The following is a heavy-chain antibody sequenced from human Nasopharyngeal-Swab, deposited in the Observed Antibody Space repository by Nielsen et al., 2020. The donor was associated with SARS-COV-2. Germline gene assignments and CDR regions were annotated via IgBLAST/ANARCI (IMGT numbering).Heavy chain of an antibody. D-gene: IGHD1-26*01. V-gene: IGHV3-30*14. CDR3: ARDAGWGGKYGSNWFDP. CDR1: GFTFSSYA. Sequence: GESLKIPCAASGFTFSSYAMHWVRQAPGQGLEWVAVISYDGSNKYYADSVKGRFTISRDNSKNTLYLQMNSLTPEDTAMYYCARDAGWGGKYGSNWFDPWGQGTLVTVSS. J-gene: IGHJ5*02. CDR2: ISYDGSNK.